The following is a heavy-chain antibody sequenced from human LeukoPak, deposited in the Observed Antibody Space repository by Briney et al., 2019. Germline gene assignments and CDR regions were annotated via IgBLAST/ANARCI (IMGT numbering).Heavy chain of an antibody. J-gene: IGHJ4*02. V-gene: IGHV1-18*04. CDR3: ARSGDYGEQENDY. CDR2: ISAYNGNT. Sequence: GASVKVSCKASGYTFTSYYMHWVRQAPGQGLEWMRWISAYNGNTNYAQKLQGRVTMTTDTSTSTAYMELRSLRSDDTAVYYCARSGDYGEQENDYWGQGTLVTVSS. D-gene: IGHD4-17*01. CDR1: GYTFTSYY.